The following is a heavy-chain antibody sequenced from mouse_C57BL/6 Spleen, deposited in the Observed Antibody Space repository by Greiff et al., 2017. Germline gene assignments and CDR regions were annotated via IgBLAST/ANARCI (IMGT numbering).Heavy chain of an antibody. V-gene: IGHV1-5*01. CDR1: GYTFTSYW. J-gene: IGHJ3*01. CDR3: TRPYDYDGAWFAY. CDR2: IYHGNSET. Sequence: SLPVRGRFGASVKMSCKTSGYTFTSYWMHWVKQRPGQGLEWIGAIYHGNSETSYNQKFKGKAKLTAVTSASTAYMELSSLTNEDSAVYYCTRPYDYDGAWFAYWGQGTLVTVSA. D-gene: IGHD2-4*01.